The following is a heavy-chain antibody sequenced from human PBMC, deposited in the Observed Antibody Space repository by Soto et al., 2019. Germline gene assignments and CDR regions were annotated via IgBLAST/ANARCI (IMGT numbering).Heavy chain of an antibody. D-gene: IGHD4-17*01. J-gene: IGHJ4*02. CDR2: ISYDGSNK. V-gene: IGHV3-30*18. CDR1: GFTFSSYG. Sequence: QVQLVESGGGVVQPGRSLRLSCAASGFTFSSYGMHWVRQAPGKGLEWVAVISYDGSNKYYADSVKGRFTISRDNSKNTLYLQMNSLRAEDTAVYYCAKGHGDYEGDDYWGQGTLVTVSS. CDR3: AKGHGDYEGDDY.